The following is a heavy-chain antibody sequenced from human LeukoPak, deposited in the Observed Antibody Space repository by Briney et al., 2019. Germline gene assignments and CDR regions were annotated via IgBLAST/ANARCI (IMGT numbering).Heavy chain of an antibody. Sequence: GGSQTLSCPASALTFSSYATSWVRHAPGEGLEWVSSISGSGGSTYYAHYVQGRFTISRDNSNNTLYLQMNSLRAEDTAVYYCAKEPLWFGESLDYWGQGTLVTVSS. CDR1: ALTFSSYA. D-gene: IGHD3-10*01. J-gene: IGHJ4*02. V-gene: IGHV3-23*01. CDR2: ISGSGGST. CDR3: AKEPLWFGESLDY.